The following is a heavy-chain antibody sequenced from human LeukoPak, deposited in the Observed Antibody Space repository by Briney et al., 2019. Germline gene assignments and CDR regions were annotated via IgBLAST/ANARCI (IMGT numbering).Heavy chain of an antibody. CDR2: INPNSGGT. CDR3: ARDLYDSSGYYLGY. D-gene: IGHD3-22*01. Sequence: ASVKVSCKASGYTFTDYYMHWVRQAPGQGLEWMGWINPNSGGTNYAQKFQGRVTTTRDTSISTAYMELSRLRSDDTAVYYCARDLYDSSGYYLGYWGQGTLVTVSS. J-gene: IGHJ4*02. V-gene: IGHV1-2*02. CDR1: GYTFTDYY.